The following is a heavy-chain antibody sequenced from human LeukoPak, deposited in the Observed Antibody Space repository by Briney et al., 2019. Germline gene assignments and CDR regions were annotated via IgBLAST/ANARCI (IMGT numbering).Heavy chain of an antibody. CDR2: IYSGGST. CDR1: GFTVSSNY. CDR3: ARGSGSYPADAFDI. D-gene: IGHD1-26*01. Sequence: GGSLRLSCAASGFTVSSNYMSWVRQAPGKGLEWVSVIYSGGSTYYADSVKGRFTISRDNAKNSLYLQMNSLRAEDTAVYYCARGSGSYPADAFDIWGQGTMVTVSS. V-gene: IGHV3-66*01. J-gene: IGHJ3*02.